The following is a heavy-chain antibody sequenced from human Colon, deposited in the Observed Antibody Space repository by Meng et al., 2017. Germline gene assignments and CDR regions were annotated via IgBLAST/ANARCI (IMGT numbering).Heavy chain of an antibody. V-gene: IGHV4-61*08. CDR3: ARVNADFDEAWFDP. CDR1: GGSLSSADYY. J-gene: IGHJ5*02. Sequence: LQDSGPGLVRSLETLSLTCPAPGGSLSSADYYWSWIRPPPGKGLEWLGYVYYTGNTNYNPSLKNRVTISLDTSNNQFSLKLTSMTAADAAIYYCARVNADFDEAWFDPWGQGTLVTVSS. CDR2: VYYTGNT. D-gene: IGHD2-21*02.